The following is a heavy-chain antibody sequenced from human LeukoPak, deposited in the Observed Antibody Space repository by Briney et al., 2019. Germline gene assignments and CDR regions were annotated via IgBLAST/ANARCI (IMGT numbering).Heavy chain of an antibody. V-gene: IGHV3-11*01. CDR2: ISSSGGII. CDR3: ATTVAGLFDF. D-gene: IGHD6-19*01. Sequence: GGSLRLSCAASGSSFSDYYMSWIRQAPGKGLEWVSYISSSGGIIYYSDSVRGRFTVSRDNAENSLYLQLNSLRAEDTAVYYCATTVAGLFDFWGQGTLVTVSS. CDR1: GSSFSDYY. J-gene: IGHJ4*02.